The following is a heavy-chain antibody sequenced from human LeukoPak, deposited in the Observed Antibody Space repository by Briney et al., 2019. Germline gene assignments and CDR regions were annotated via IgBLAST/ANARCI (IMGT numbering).Heavy chain of an antibody. D-gene: IGHD1-26*01. V-gene: IGHV4-59*01. CDR3: ARLRSGSTPPPPHYYYGLDV. CDR1: GGSINDFY. CDR2: IFYSGSA. Sequence: SETLSLTCTVSGGSINDFYWTWIRQPPGKGLEWIGYIFYSGSADSNPSLESRVTISVDTSKNQFSLKLSSVTAADTAAYYCARLRSGSTPPPPHYYYGLDVWGQGTTVIVSS. J-gene: IGHJ6*02.